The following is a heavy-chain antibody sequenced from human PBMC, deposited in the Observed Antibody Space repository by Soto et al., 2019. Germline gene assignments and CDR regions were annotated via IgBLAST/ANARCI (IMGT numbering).Heavy chain of an antibody. CDR2: FYYSGST. CDR3: ARISVASRYMDV. J-gene: IGHJ6*03. Sequence: SETLSLTCTFSGGSISSSSYYLGWIRQSPGKGLEWIGSFYYSGSTYYSPSLKSRVTISGDTSKKQISLRLSSVTATDTAVYYCARISVASRYMDVWGKGATVTVSS. CDR1: GGSISSSSYY. V-gene: IGHV4-39*01. D-gene: IGHD5-12*01.